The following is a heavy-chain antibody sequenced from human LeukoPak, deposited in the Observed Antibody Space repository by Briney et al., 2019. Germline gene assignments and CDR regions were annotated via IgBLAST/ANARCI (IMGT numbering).Heavy chain of an antibody. CDR3: ARNDYDSSGYYYVFLGNDY. D-gene: IGHD3-22*01. V-gene: IGHV3-7*01. CDR1: GFTFSSYW. Sequence: GGSLRLSCAASGFTFSSYWMSWVRQAPGKGLEWVANIRQDGSEKYYADSVKGRFTISRDNAKNSLYLQMNSLRAEDTAVYYCARNDYDSSGYYYVFLGNDYWGQGTLVTVSS. J-gene: IGHJ4*02. CDR2: IRQDGSEK.